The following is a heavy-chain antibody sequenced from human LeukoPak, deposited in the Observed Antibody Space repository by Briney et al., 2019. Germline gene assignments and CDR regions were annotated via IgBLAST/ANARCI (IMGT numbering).Heavy chain of an antibody. CDR1: GFTFSSYS. J-gene: IGHJ4*02. Sequence: GGSLRLSCAASGFTFSSYSMNWVRQAPRKGLEWVSSISSRSSYIYYADSVTGRFTLSRDNAKNSMCLQMTRLRTEGTAMYYCARKLGSGWYGVDYWGQGALVTVSS. D-gene: IGHD6-19*01. V-gene: IGHV3-21*01. CDR3: ARKLGSGWYGVDY. CDR2: ISSRSSYI.